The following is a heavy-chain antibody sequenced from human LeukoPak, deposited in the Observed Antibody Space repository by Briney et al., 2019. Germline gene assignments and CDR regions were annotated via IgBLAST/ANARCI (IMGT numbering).Heavy chain of an antibody. J-gene: IGHJ6*02. D-gene: IGHD2-2*02. V-gene: IGHV3-9*01. CDR3: AKDIYGYYYYGMDV. Sequence: GRSLRLSCAASGFTFDDYAMHWVRQAPGKGLEWVSGISWNSGSIGYADSVKGRFTISRDNAKNSLYLQMNSLRAEDTALYYCAKDIYGYYYYGMDVWGQGTTVTVSS. CDR2: ISWNSGSI. CDR1: GFTFDDYA.